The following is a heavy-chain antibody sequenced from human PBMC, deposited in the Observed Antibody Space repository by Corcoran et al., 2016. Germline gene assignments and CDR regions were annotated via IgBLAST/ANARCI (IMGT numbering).Heavy chain of an antibody. CDR2: INAGNGNT. CDR1: GYTFTSYA. Sequence: QVQLVQSGAEVKKPGASVKVSCKASGYTFTSYAMHWVRQAPGQRLEWMGWINAGNGNTKYSPKFQGRVTITRDTSASTAYMELSSLRSEDTAVYYCARGKGPGRFDPWGQGTLFTVSS. J-gene: IGHJ5*02. V-gene: IGHV1-3*01. CDR3: ARGKGPGRFDP.